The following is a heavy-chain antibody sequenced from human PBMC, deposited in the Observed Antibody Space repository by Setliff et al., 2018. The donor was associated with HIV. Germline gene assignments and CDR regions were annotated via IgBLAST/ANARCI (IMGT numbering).Heavy chain of an antibody. CDR1: SGSISSYY. CDR2: IFYSGST. Sequence: SETLSPTCTVSSGSISSYYWIWIRQPPGKGLEWIGHIFYSGSTNHNPSLKSRVTISVDTSKNQFSLKLSSVTAADTAVYYCARGKWLVQNFYSYYMDVWGKGTTVTVSS. J-gene: IGHJ6*03. V-gene: IGHV4-59*01. CDR3: ARGKWLVQNFYSYYMDV. D-gene: IGHD6-19*01.